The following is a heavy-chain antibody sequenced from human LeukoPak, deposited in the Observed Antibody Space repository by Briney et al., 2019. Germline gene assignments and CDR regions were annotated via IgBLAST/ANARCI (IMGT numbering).Heavy chain of an antibody. CDR3: ARTPYYNAFDI. D-gene: IGHD3-10*01. V-gene: IGHV1-2*02. CDR2: INPNSGGT. J-gene: IGHJ3*02. Sequence: ASVKVSCKASGYTFTGYYMHWVRQAPGQGLEWMGWINPNSGGTNYAQKFQSRVTMTRDTSISTAYMELSRLRSDDTAVYYYARTPYYNAFDIWGQGTMVTVSS. CDR1: GYTFTGYY.